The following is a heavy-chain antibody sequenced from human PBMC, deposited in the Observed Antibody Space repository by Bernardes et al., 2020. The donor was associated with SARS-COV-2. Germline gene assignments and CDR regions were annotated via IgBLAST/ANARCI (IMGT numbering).Heavy chain of an antibody. CDR3: ARHRFSTSVKYFNP. J-gene: IGHJ5*02. CDR1: GDSFSGSFYS. CDR2: VDYRGDT. V-gene: IGHV4-39*02. Sequence: SETLSLTCTLSGDSFSGSFYSWGWIRQSPGKALEWTGSVDYRGDTFSNPSLKSRMTISRDTSKTHFSLKSTSVTAADTALYYCARHRFSTSVKYFNPWGQGILVTVSS. D-gene: IGHD2-2*01.